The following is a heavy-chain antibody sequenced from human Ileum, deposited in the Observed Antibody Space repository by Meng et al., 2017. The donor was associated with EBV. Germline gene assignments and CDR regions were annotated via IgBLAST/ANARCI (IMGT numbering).Heavy chain of an antibody. Sequence: SCPGPLNRPQTSADNHATSRDSIHSDTAAWYWIKQSPTRGHEWLRSTYYRTQWYNDYAVSGRGLIVINPDTSKNQFSLLLGSVKPEDTAVYYCARGDSGPTVSLFGFWGQGILVTVSS. V-gene: IGHV6-1*01. J-gene: IGHJ4*02. CDR3: ARGDSGPTVSLFGF. CDR1: RDSIHSDTAA. CDR2: TYYRTQWYN. D-gene: IGHD6-19*01.